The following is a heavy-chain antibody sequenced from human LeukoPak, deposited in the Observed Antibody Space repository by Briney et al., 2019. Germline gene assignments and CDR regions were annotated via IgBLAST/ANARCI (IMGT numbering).Heavy chain of an antibody. V-gene: IGHV3-53*01. D-gene: IGHD5-18*01. CDR2: IYSGGST. CDR1: GFTVSSNY. Sequence: GGSLRLSCAASGFTVSSNYMSWVRQAPGKGLEWVSVIYSGGSTNYADSVKGRFTVSRDNSKNTLYLQMNSLRAEDTAVDYCARSDTGYFDSWGQGTLVTVSS. CDR3: ARSDTGYFDS. J-gene: IGHJ4*02.